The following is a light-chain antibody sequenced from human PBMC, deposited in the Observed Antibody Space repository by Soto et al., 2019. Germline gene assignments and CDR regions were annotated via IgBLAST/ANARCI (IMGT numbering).Light chain of an antibody. V-gene: IGKV1-39*01. CDR1: QSISSY. CDR3: QQSYSTPRALT. J-gene: IGKJ4*01. Sequence: DIQMTQSPSSLSASVGDRVTITCRASQSISSYLNWYQQKPGKAPKLLIYAASSLQSGVPSRFSGSGSGPDFTLTISSLQPEDFATYYCQQSYSTPRALTFGGGTKVEIK. CDR2: AAS.